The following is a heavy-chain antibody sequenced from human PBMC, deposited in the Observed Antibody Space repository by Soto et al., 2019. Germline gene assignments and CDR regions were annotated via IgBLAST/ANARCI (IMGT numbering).Heavy chain of an antibody. Sequence: GGSLRLSCAASGFTCSSYDMHGVRQATGKGLEWVSAIGTAGDTYYPGSVKGRFTISRENAKNSLYLQMNSLRAGDTAVYYCARAEREYCSGGSCHADAFDIWGQGTMVTVS. CDR2: IGTAGDT. V-gene: IGHV3-13*01. CDR3: ARAEREYCSGGSCHADAFDI. J-gene: IGHJ3*02. D-gene: IGHD2-15*01. CDR1: GFTCSSYD.